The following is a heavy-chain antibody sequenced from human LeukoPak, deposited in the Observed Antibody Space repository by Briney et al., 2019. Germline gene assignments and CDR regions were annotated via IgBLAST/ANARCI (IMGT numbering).Heavy chain of an antibody. CDR3: ARDFWNYFDY. J-gene: IGHJ4*02. D-gene: IGHD3-3*01. CDR1: GFTLSSYW. CDR2: IRKDGSNK. Sequence: GGSLRLSCEASGFTLSSYWMNWVRQAPGKGLEWVANIRKDGSNKHYLDSVRGRFIISRDNAKNSLYLHMNSLRVEDTGVYYCARDFWNYFDYWGQGTLVTVSS. V-gene: IGHV3-7*01.